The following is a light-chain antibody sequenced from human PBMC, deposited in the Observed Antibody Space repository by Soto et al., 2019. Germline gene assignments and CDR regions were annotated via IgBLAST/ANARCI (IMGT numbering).Light chain of an antibody. V-gene: IGLV2-14*01. CDR3: SSYTSTSTLV. CDR1: SSDVGGYKY. CDR2: EVS. J-gene: IGLJ1*01. Sequence: QSALTQPASVSGSPGQSITLSCTGTSSDVGGYKYVSWYQQHPGKAPKLMIYEVSNRPSGVSNRFSGSKSGNRASLTISGLQAEYEADYYCSSYTSTSTLVFGPGTKLTVL.